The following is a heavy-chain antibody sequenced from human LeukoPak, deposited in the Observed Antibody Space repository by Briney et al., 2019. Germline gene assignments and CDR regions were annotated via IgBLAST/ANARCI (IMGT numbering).Heavy chain of an antibody. CDR2: ISSSGSTI. D-gene: IGHD1-26*01. Sequence: GGSLRLSCAVSGFTFNTYEMNWVRQAPGKGLEWVSYISSSGSTIFYADSVKGRFTISRDNSKNTLYLQMNSLRAEDTAVYYCASIPISGSYLLFDYWGQGTLVTVSS. CDR3: ASIPISGSYLLFDY. V-gene: IGHV3-48*03. CDR1: GFTFNTYE. J-gene: IGHJ4*02.